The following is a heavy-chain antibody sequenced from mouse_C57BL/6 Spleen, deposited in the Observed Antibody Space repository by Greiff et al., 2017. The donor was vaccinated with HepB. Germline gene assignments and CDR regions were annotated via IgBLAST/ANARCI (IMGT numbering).Heavy chain of an antibody. CDR3: ARRGGYDGDAMDY. CDR1: GYTFTNYW. Sequence: QVQLQQSGAELVRPGTSVKMSCKASGYTFTNYWIGWAKQRPGHGLEWIGDIYPGGGYTNYNEKFKGKATLTADKSSSTAYMQFSSLTSEDSAIYYCARRGGYDGDAMDYWGQGTSVTVSS. V-gene: IGHV1-63*01. CDR2: IYPGGGYT. J-gene: IGHJ4*01. D-gene: IGHD2-2*01.